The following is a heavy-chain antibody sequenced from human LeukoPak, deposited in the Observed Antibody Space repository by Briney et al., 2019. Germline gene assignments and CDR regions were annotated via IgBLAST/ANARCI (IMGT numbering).Heavy chain of an antibody. CDR1: GFTFGSYW. V-gene: IGHV3-74*01. CDR2: INSDGSST. Sequence: GGSLRLSCAASGFTFGSYWMHWVRQAPGKGLVWVSRINSDGSSTSYADSVKGRFTISRDNAKNTLYLQMNSLRAEDTAVYYCARATVAAPYYYYMDVWGKGTTVTVSS. J-gene: IGHJ6*03. D-gene: IGHD6-19*01. CDR3: ARATVAAPYYYYMDV.